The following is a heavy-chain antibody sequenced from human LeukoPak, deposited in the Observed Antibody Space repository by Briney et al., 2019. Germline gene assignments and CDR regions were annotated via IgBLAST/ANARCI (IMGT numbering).Heavy chain of an antibody. CDR2: ISGSGAGT. CDR3: AKAPTTIAALDY. CDR1: GFTFSSYA. J-gene: IGHJ4*02. D-gene: IGHD6-13*01. V-gene: IGHV3-23*01. Sequence: GSLRLSCAASGFTFSSYAMTWVRQAPGKGLEWVSAISGSGAGTYYADSVKGRFTISRDNSKNTLYLQMNSLRAEDTAVYYCAKAPTTIAALDYWGQGTLVTVSS.